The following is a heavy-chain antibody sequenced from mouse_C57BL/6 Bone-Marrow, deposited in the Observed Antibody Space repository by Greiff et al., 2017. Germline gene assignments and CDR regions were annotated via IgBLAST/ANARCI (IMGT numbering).Heavy chain of an antibody. CDR1: GYTFTSYW. D-gene: IGHD2-4*01. Sequence: QVQLQQPGAELVKPGASVKLSCKASGYTFTSYWMQWVNQRPGQGLEWIGEIDPSDSYTNYNQKFKGKATLTVDTSSSTAYMQLSSLTSEDSAVYYCAREGSFYYDYGYAMDYWGQGTSVTVSS. CDR3: AREGSFYYDYGYAMDY. V-gene: IGHV1-50*01. J-gene: IGHJ4*01. CDR2: IDPSDSYT.